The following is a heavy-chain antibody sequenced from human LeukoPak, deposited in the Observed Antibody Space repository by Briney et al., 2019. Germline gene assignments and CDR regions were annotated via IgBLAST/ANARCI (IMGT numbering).Heavy chain of an antibody. CDR2: ISSSSSYI. D-gene: IGHD3-10*01. J-gene: IGHJ4*02. Sequence: GGSLRLSCAASGFTFSSYSMNWVRQAPGRGLEWVSSISSSSSYIYYADSVKGRFTISRDNAKNSLYLQMNSLRAEDTAVYYCARGSFGEFSYWGQGTLVTVSS. CDR3: ARGSFGEFSY. V-gene: IGHV3-21*01. CDR1: GFTFSSYS.